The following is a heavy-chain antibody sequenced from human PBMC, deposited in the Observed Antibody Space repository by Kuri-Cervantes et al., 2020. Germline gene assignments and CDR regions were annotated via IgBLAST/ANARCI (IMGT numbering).Heavy chain of an antibody. Sequence: GGSLRLSCKGSGYSFATYWIGWVRQMPGKGLEWMGIIYPGDSDTRYSPSFQGQVTISADKSISTAYLQWSSLKASDTAMYYCARHDVGALGYSCDYWGQGTLVTVSS. J-gene: IGHJ4*02. CDR2: IYPGDSDT. V-gene: IGHV5-51*01. CDR1: GYSFATYW. CDR3: ARHDVGALGYSCDY. D-gene: IGHD6-13*01.